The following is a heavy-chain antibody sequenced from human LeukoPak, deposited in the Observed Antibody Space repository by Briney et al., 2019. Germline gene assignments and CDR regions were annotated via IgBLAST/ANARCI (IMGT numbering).Heavy chain of an antibody. CDR2: INWNGDNT. CDR1: GFTFDEYG. CDR3: ARRRYSYGYDGHYYYMDV. D-gene: IGHD5-18*01. J-gene: IGHJ6*03. Sequence: GGSLRLSCAASGFTFDEYGMSWVRQAPGKGLEWVSGINWNGDNTAYADSMKGRFTISKDNAKNSLYLQMNSLRAEDTALYYCARRRYSYGYDGHYYYMDVWGKGTTVTVSS. V-gene: IGHV3-20*04.